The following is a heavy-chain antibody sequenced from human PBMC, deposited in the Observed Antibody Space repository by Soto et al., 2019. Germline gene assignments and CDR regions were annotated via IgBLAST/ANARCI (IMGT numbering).Heavy chain of an antibody. V-gene: IGHV1-69*06. J-gene: IGHJ6*02. CDR1: GGTFTRFA. D-gene: IGHD2-2*01. CDR3: ATIVIVPAAIPPSAHGMDV. CDR2: IIPIFGTA. Sequence: QVQLVQSGAEVRKPGSSVKVSCKTSGGTFTRFAISWVRQAPGQGLEWMGGIIPIFGTANYGQQFQGRVTTTADKSTSIAYMELSSLRSEDTAVYYCATIVIVPAAIPPSAHGMDVWGQGTTVTVSS.